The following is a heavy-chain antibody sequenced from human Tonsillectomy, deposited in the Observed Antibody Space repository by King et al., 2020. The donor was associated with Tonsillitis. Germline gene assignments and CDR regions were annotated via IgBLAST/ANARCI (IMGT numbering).Heavy chain of an antibody. J-gene: IGHJ6*03. CDR2: ISSSSSYI. CDR1: GFTFSSYS. Sequence: VQLVESGGGLVKPGGSLRLSCAASGFTFSSYSMNWVRQAPGKGLEWVSSISSSSSYIYYADSVKGRFTISRDNSKNSLYLQMNSLRADDTAVYYCARETTSVAAYYYYYYMDVWGKGTTVTVSS. D-gene: IGHD6-19*01. V-gene: IGHV3-21*01. CDR3: ARETTSVAAYYYYYYMDV.